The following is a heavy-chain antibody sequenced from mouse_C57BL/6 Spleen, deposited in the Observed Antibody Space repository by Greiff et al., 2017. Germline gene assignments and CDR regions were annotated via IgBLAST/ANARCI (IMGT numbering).Heavy chain of an antibody. V-gene: IGHV1-64*01. D-gene: IGHD3-2*02. J-gene: IGHJ4*01. CDR2: IHPNSGST. CDR1: GYTFTSYW. Sequence: VQLQQPGAELVMPGASVKLSCKASGYTFTSYWMHWVKQRPGQGLEWIGMIHPNSGSTNYNEKFKSKATLTVDKSSSTAYMQLSSLTSEDSAVYYCARFELRLVYAMDYWGQGTSVTVSS. CDR3: ARFELRLVYAMDY.